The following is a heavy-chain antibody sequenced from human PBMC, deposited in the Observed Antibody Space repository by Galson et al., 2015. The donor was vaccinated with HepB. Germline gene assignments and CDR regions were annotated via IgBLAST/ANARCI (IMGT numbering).Heavy chain of an antibody. Sequence: SLRLSCAASGFTVSSNYMSWVRQAPGKGLEWVSVIYSGGSTYYADSVKGRFTISRDDSKNTLYLQMNSLKTEDTAVYYCTTDKGFMVRGVFDYWGQGTLVTVSS. V-gene: IGHV3-66*01. J-gene: IGHJ4*02. CDR2: IYSGGST. D-gene: IGHD3-10*01. CDR1: GFTVSSNY. CDR3: TTDKGFMVRGVFDY.